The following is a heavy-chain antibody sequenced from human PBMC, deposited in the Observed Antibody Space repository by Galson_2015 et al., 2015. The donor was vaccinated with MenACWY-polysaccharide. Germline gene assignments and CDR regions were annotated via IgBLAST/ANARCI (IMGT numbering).Heavy chain of an antibody. J-gene: IGHJ4*02. CDR2: MNPNSGNT. CDR1: GYTFTSYD. V-gene: IGHV1-8*01. D-gene: IGHD6-19*01. CDR3: ARGLGSGWYVDY. Sequence: SVKVSCKASGYTFTSYDINWVRQATGQGLEWMGWMNPNSGNTGYAQKFRGRVTMTRNTSISTAYMELSSLRSEDTAVYYCARGLGSGWYVDYWGQGTLVTVSS.